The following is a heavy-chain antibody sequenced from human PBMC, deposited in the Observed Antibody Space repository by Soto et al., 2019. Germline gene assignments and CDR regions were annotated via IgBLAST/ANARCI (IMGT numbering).Heavy chain of an antibody. Sequence: QVQLQQWGAGLLKPSETLSLTCAVYGGSFSGYYWSWIRQPPGKGLEWIGEINHSGSTNYNPSLKSRVTISVDTSKNQFPLKLSSVTAADTAVYYCARGEKRLSSFRGVSYWGQGTLVTVSS. V-gene: IGHV4-34*01. CDR2: INHSGST. CDR3: ARGEKRLSSFRGVSY. J-gene: IGHJ4*02. D-gene: IGHD6-25*01. CDR1: GGSFSGYY.